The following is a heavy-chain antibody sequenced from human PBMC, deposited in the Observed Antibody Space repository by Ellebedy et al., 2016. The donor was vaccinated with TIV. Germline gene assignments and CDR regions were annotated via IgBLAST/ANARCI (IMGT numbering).Heavy chain of an antibody. V-gene: IGHV1-46*01. D-gene: IGHD3-22*01. J-gene: IGHJ4*02. CDR3: ARDDSTGYRPGL. Sequence: ASVKVSCXASGYTFTNYYIHWVRQAPGQGLEWMGMIVPGGGGTNYAQKFQGRVTMTRDTSTSTVYMELNSLRSEDTAVYFCARDDSTGYRPGLWGQGTLVTVSS. CDR2: IVPGGGGT. CDR1: GYTFTNYY.